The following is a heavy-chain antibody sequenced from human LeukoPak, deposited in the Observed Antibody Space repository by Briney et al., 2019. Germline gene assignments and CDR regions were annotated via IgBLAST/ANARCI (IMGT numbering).Heavy chain of an antibody. D-gene: IGHD6-19*01. V-gene: IGHV4-39*01. CDR2: IYYSGST. CDR3: ARRYSSGWYHTEGVFDY. CDR1: GGSISGSSSY. Sequence: QPSETLSLTCTVSGGSISGSSSYWGWIRQPPGKGLEWIGSIYYSGSTYYNPSLKSRVTISVGTSKNQFSLKLSSVTAADTAVYYCARRYSSGWYHTEGVFDYWGQGTLVTVSS. J-gene: IGHJ4*02.